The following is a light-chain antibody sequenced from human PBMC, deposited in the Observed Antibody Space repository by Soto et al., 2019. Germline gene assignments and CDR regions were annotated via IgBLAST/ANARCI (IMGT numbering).Light chain of an antibody. J-gene: IGKJ1*01. V-gene: IGKV1-27*01. CDR3: QRYNSAPQT. CDR1: QDISNQ. Sequence: DLQMTQSPSSLSASVGDRVTITCRASQDISNQLAWYQQEPGKVPKLLIYAASTLQSGVPSRFSGSGSGTDFTLTISSLQPEDVATYYCQRYNSAPQTFGPGTKVEIK. CDR2: AAS.